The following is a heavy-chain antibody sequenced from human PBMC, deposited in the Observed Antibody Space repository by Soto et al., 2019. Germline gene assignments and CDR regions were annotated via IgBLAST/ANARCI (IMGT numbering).Heavy chain of an antibody. CDR1: GFTFSSYA. J-gene: IGHJ6*02. Sequence: QGQLVESGGGVVQPGRSLRLSCAASGFTFSSYAMHWVRQAPGKGLEWVAATSYDGSDNYYADSVKGRFTISRDNSKNTLYLQMSNPRPEDTAVYYCPRAHAPGRSPHYYGMDVWGLGTTVIVSS. D-gene: IGHD2-15*01. CDR3: PRAHAPGRSPHYYGMDV. CDR2: TSYDGSDN. V-gene: IGHV3-30-3*01.